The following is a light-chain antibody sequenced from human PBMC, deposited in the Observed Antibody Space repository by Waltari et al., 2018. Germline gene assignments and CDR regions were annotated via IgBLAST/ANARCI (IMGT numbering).Light chain of an antibody. Sequence: QSVLTQPPSASGTPGQRVTISCSGSISNIGRNSVHWYQPAPGTAPKLLIYSCSQRPAGVPDRFSCSKSGTSASLAISGLQSEDEGDYYCASWDDSLNGMVIFGGGTKLTV. CDR1: ISNIGRNS. V-gene: IGLV1-44*01. J-gene: IGLJ2*01. CDR3: ASWDDSLNGMVI. CDR2: SCS.